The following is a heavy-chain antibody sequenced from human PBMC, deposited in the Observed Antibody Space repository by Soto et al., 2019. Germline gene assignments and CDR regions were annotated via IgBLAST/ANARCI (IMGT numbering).Heavy chain of an antibody. Sequence: QVQLVESGGDVVQPGRSLRLSCVASGFTSSDYDIYWVRQAPGKGPEWVALLSFDGDKKYYADSVKGRFTTSRDNSKNTLYLQMDSLRTEDTAMYYCARDPTRDFYGGFDIWDQGTMVTVSS. V-gene: IGHV3-30-3*01. CDR3: ARDPTRDFYGGFDI. D-gene: IGHD3-3*01. J-gene: IGHJ3*02. CDR2: LSFDGDKK. CDR1: GFTSSDYD.